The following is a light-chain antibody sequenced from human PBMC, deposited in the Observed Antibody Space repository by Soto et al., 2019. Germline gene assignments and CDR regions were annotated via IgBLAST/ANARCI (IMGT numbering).Light chain of an antibody. CDR1: QSVSSSY. V-gene: IGKV3-20*01. J-gene: IGKJ1*01. CDR3: QQYGISPVT. Sequence: EIVLTQSPGTLSLSPGERATLSCRASQSVSSSYLAWYQQKPGQAPRLLIDGASSRATGIPDRFSGSVSGTDFTLTISILEPEDFAVYYCQQYGISPVTFGHGTKVEIK. CDR2: GAS.